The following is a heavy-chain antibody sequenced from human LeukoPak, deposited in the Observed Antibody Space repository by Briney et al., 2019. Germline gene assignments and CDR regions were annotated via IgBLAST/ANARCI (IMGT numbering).Heavy chain of an antibody. J-gene: IGHJ4*02. CDR2: IIPILGIA. CDR1: GGTFSSYA. V-gene: IGHV1-69*04. D-gene: IGHD6-19*01. Sequence: SVKVSCKASGGTFSSYAISWVRQAPGQGLEWMGRIIPILGIANYAQKFQGRVTITADKSTSTAYMELSSLRSEDTAVYYCARSRSIGSGWSQWLWGYWGQGTLVTVSS. CDR3: ARSRSIGSGWSQWLWGY.